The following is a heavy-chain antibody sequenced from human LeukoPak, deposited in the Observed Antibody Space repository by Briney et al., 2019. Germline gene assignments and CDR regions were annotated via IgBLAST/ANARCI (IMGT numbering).Heavy chain of an antibody. D-gene: IGHD6-6*01. Sequence: GGSLRLSCAASGFTFRNHWMHWVRQTPGKGLVWVSRISSGGSSTTYADSVKGRFTISRDNAKNTLYLQMNNLRAEDTAMYYCARDQRVTGRPDIDYWGQGTLVIASS. CDR3: ARDQRVTGRPDIDY. CDR2: ISSGGSST. J-gene: IGHJ4*02. V-gene: IGHV3-74*03. CDR1: GFTFRNHW.